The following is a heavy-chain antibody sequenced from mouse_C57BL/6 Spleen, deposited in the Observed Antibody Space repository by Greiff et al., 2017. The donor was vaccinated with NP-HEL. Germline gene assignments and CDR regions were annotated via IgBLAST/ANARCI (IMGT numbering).Heavy chain of an antibody. V-gene: IGHV1-52*01. CDR1: GYTFTSYW. Sequence: QVQLQQPGAELVRPGSSVKLSCKASGYTFTSYWTHWVKQRPIQGLEWIGNIDPSESETHYNQKFKDKATLTVAKYSSTAYMQLSSLTSEGSAVYYCASEYDGDDYYAMDSWGQGTSVTVSS. CDR2: IDPSESET. D-gene: IGHD2-3*01. CDR3: ASEYDGDDYYAMDS. J-gene: IGHJ4*01.